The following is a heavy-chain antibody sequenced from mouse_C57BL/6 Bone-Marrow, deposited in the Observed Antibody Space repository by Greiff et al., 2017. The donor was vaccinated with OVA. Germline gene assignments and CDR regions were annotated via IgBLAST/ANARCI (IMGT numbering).Heavy chain of an antibody. CDR2: ISSGGDYI. V-gene: IGHV5-9-1*02. CDR1: GFTFSSYA. CDR3: TRGGRWFAY. J-gene: IGHJ3*01. Sequence: VQLKESGAGLVKPGGSLKLSCAASGFTFSSYAMSWVRQTPEKRLEWVAYISSGGDYIYYADTVKGRFTISRDNARNTLYLQMSSLKSEDTAMYYCTRGGRWFAYWGQGTLVTVSA.